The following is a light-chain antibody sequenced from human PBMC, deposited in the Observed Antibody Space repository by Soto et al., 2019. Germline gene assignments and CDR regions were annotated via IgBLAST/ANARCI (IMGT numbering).Light chain of an antibody. CDR1: QSVRKNC. Sequence: EIVLTQSPGTLSLSPGERATLSCRASQSVRKNCLAWYQQKPGQAPRLLIYDVSIRASGSPDRFSGSGSGTDFTLNSGRLEPEDFAVYYCQQYCNSPQTFGQGTKVEIK. CDR3: QQYCNSPQT. V-gene: IGKV3-20*01. J-gene: IGKJ1*01. CDR2: DVS.